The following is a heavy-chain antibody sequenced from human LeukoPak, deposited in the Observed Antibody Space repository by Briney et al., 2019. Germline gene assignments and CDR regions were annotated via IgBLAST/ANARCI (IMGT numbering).Heavy chain of an antibody. CDR2: IYHSGIT. D-gene: IGHD3-9*01. J-gene: IGHJ4*02. V-gene: IGHV4-38-2*02. CDR1: GYSIRSGFY. CDR3: ARAVGSFDWLPLFDY. Sequence: SETLSLTCTVSGYSIRSGFYWGWIRQPPGKGLEWIGNIYHSGITYYTPSLKSRVTISVDTSENQFYLKLSSVTAADTAVYYCARAVGSFDWLPLFDYWGQGTLVTVSS.